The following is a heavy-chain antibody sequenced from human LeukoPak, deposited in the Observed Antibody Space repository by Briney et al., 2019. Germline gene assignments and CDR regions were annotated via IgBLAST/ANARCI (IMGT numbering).Heavy chain of an antibody. J-gene: IGHJ5*02. D-gene: IGHD2-2*01. CDR3: AKSFSTSLGWFDP. CDR1: GSTLGTNA. CDR2: ISGSGGST. Sequence: PGGSLIPSLAALGSTLGTNAMGWARQPPGKGRGWVSAISGSGGSTYYADSVKGRFTISRDNSKNTLYLQMNSLRAEDTAVYYCAKSFSTSLGWFDPWGQGTLVTVSS. V-gene: IGHV3-23*01.